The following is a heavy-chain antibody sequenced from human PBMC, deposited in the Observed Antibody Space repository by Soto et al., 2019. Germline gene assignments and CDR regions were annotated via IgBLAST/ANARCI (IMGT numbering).Heavy chain of an antibody. CDR3: AKVPHYGSGSYYLNRFEYFQH. CDR2: ISGSGGST. CDR1: VSFRLYA. Sequence: GGSLRLSCASPVSFRLYAMTWLRQAPGKGLEWVSAISGSGGSTYYADSVKGQFTISRDNSKTTPYLQMNSLRAEDTAVYYCAKVPHYGSGSYYLNRFEYFQHWGQGTLVTVSS. J-gene: IGHJ1*01. V-gene: IGHV3-23*01. D-gene: IGHD3-10*01.